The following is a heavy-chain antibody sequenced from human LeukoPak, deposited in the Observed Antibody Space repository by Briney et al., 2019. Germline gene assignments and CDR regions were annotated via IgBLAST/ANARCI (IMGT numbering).Heavy chain of an antibody. V-gene: IGHV3-48*01. J-gene: IGHJ4*02. CDR1: GFTFSSYS. D-gene: IGHD3-22*01. CDR2: ISSSSTI. Sequence: PGGSLRLSCAASGFTFSSYSMNWVRQAPGKGLEWVSYISSSSTIYYADSVKGRFTISRDNAKNSLYLQMNSLGAEDTAVYYCARDTRHYYDSSGSGYWGQGTLVTVSS. CDR3: ARDTRHYYDSSGSGY.